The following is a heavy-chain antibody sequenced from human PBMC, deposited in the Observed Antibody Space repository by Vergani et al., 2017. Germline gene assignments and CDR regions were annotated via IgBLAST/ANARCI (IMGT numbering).Heavy chain of an antibody. CDR3: ARGGIVVVPAATRVDYYYMDV. CDR1: GYTFTGYY. D-gene: IGHD2-2*01. V-gene: IGHV1-2*02. CDR2: INPNSGGT. J-gene: IGHJ6*03. Sequence: QVQLVQSGAEVKKPGASVKVSCKASGYTFTGYYMHWVRQAPGQGLEWMGWINPNSGGTNYAQKFQGRVTMTRDTSISTAYMELSRLRSDDTAVYYCARGGIVVVPAATRVDYYYMDVWGKGTTVTVSS.